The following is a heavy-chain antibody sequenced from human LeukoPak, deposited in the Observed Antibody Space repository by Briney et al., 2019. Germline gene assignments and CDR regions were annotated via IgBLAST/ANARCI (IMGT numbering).Heavy chain of an antibody. CDR1: GFTFSIYD. Sequence: GGSLRLSCAASGFTFSIYDLSWVRQAPGKGLECVSAITRGVGSTYYADSVKGRFTISRDNAKNSLYLQMNSLRAEDTAVYYCARAHSLIGGVTYWGQGTLVTVSS. J-gene: IGHJ4*02. V-gene: IGHV3-23*01. CDR2: ITRGVGST. CDR3: ARAHSLIGGVTY. D-gene: IGHD3-16*01.